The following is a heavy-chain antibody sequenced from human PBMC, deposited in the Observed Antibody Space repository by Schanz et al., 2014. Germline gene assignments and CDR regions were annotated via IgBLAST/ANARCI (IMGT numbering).Heavy chain of an antibody. CDR1: GFSFSDYS. Sequence: EVQLVESGGGLVQPGGSLRLSCAASGFSFSDYSMNWVRQAPGKGLEWISYIKISGDVFYTDSVKGRFTISRDNAKNSLSLQMDRLRAEDTAVYYCARRGRYNWNDYGMDVWGQGTTVTVSS. CDR2: IKISGDV. V-gene: IGHV3-48*04. D-gene: IGHD1-20*01. CDR3: ARRGRYNWNDYGMDV. J-gene: IGHJ6*02.